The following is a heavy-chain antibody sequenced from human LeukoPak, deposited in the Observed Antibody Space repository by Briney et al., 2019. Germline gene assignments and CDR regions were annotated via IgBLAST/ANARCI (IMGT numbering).Heavy chain of an antibody. CDR1: GYTFTSYD. CDR2: MNPNSGNT. J-gene: IGHJ4*02. Sequence: ASVKVSCKASGYTFTSYDINWARQATGQGLEWMGWMNPNSGNTGYAQKFQGRVTMTRNTSISTAYMELSSLRSEDTAVYYCATSRWFGELFPPWGQGTLVTVSS. V-gene: IGHV1-8*01. D-gene: IGHD3-10*01. CDR3: ATSRWFGELFPP.